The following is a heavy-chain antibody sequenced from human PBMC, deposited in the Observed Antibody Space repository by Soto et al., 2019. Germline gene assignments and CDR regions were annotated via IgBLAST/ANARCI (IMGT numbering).Heavy chain of an antibody. CDR3: ARYYYGSPRKAFDI. CDR1: GGSFSGYY. Sequence: SETLSLTCAVYGGSFSGYYWSWIRQPPGKGLEWIGGINHSGSTNYNPSLKSRVTISVDTSKNQFSLKLSSVTAADTAVYYCARYYYGSPRKAFDIWGQGTMVTVSS. CDR2: INHSGST. J-gene: IGHJ3*02. D-gene: IGHD3-10*01. V-gene: IGHV4-34*01.